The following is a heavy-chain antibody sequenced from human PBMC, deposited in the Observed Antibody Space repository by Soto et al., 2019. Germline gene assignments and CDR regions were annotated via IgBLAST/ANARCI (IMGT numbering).Heavy chain of an antibody. CDR1: GDSMSSSDYY. CDR2: IYYSGST. J-gene: IGHJ4*02. V-gene: IGHV4-39*01. CDR3: ARRTVNIRFFYSGRPTRCFDF. Sequence: SETLSLTCAVSGDSMSSSDYYWGWIRQPPGKGLEWIGSIYYSGSTYYNPSLQSRVAISVDTSKNQFSLKLKSVTAADTAIYYCARRTVNIRFFYSGRPTRCFDFSGPGAPV. D-gene: IGHD3-3*01.